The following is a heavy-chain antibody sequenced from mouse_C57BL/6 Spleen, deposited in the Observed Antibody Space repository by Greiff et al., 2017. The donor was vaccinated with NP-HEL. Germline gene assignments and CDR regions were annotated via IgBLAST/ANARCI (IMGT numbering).Heavy chain of an antibody. D-gene: IGHD1-1*01. CDR3: ARSRLRAWYFDD. CDR2: IHPNSGGT. V-gene: IGHV1-26*01. CDR1: GYTFTDYC. J-gene: IGHJ1*03. Sequence: VQLQQSGPELVKPGASVKFSCKASGYTFTDYCMHWVKQSPGQGLEWIGVIHPNSGGTSYNQKFKGKATLTVDKSSSTAYMELRSLTSEDSAVDYCARSRLRAWYFDDWGTGTTVTVSS.